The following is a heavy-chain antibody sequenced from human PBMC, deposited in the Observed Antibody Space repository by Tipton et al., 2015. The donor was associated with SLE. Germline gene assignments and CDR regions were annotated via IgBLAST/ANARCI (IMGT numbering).Heavy chain of an antibody. D-gene: IGHD6-19*01. Sequence: TLSLTCTVSGGSISGHYLSWIRQPPGKGLEWIGYIYYSGDTNYNPSLKSRVTISIDTSNNLFYLRLMSVTAADTAVYYCARCSSGWYNIFYYYMDVWGKGTTVTVSS. CDR2: IYYSGDT. CDR1: GGSISGHY. CDR3: ARCSSGWYNIFYYYMDV. V-gene: IGHV4-59*11. J-gene: IGHJ6*03.